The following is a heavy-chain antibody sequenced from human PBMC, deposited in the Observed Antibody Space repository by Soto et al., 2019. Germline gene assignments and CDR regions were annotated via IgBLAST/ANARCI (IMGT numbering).Heavy chain of an antibody. CDR2: IYYSGGT. J-gene: IGHJ4*02. CDR3: ARVPFYDSSGRSYYFDY. D-gene: IGHD3-22*01. Sequence: SETLSLTCTVSGGSISSGDYYWSWIRQPPGKGLECIGYIYYSGGTYYNPSLKSRVTISVDTSKNQFSLKLSSVTAADTAVYYCARVPFYDSSGRSYYFDYWGQGTLVTVSS. V-gene: IGHV4-30-4*01. CDR1: GGSISSGDYY.